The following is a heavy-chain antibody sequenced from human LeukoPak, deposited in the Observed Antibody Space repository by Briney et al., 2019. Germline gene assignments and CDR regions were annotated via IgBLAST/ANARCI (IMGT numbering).Heavy chain of an antibody. Sequence: GRSLRLSCAASGFTFDDYAMHWVRQAPGKGLEWVSGISRNSVSIGYADFVKGRFTISRDNAKNSLYLQMNGLSAEDTALYYCAKDEGGNSRYYYYYYGMDVWGQGTTVTVSS. CDR2: ISRNSVSI. CDR1: GFTFDDYA. D-gene: IGHD4-23*01. CDR3: AKDEGGNSRYYYYYYGMDV. V-gene: IGHV3-9*01. J-gene: IGHJ6*02.